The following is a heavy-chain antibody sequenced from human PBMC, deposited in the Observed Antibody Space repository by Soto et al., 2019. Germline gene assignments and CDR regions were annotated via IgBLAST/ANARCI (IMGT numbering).Heavy chain of an antibody. CDR3: ARDQVAAADFDY. V-gene: IGHV3-21*01. J-gene: IGHJ4*02. Sequence: PGGSLRLSCAASVFTFSSYSMNCVRQAPGKGLEWVSSISSSRSYIYYADSVMGRFTISRDNAKNSLYLQMNGLRAEDTAVYYCARDQVAAADFDYWGQGTQVTVSS. D-gene: IGHD6-13*01. CDR2: ISSSRSYI. CDR1: VFTFSSYS.